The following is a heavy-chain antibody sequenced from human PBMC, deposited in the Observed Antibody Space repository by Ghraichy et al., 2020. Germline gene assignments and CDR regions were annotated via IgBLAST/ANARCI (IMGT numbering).Heavy chain of an antibody. J-gene: IGHJ4*02. CDR2: INPNSGDT. CDR3: ARSATGYYADF. CDR1: KYTFTAYY. V-gene: IGHV1-2*02. D-gene: IGHD3-9*01. Sequence: ASVKVSCKASKYTFTAYYVHWVRQAPGQGLEWMGWINPNSGDTSYAQKFQGRVTMTWETSFRTAYMEVSGLTSDDTAFYYCARSATGYYADFWGQGTQVTVSS.